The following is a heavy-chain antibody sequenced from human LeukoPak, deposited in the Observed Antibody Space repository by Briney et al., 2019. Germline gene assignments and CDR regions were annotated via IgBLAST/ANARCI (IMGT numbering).Heavy chain of an antibody. D-gene: IGHD3-16*01. V-gene: IGHV3-66*01. J-gene: IGHJ6*02. CDR1: GFTVSSNY. CDR2: IYSGGST. Sequence: GGSLRLSCAASGFTVSSNYMSWVRQAPGKGLEWVSVIYSGGSTYYADSVKGRFTISRDNSKNTLYLQMNSLRAEDTAVYYCARVRLVYYYYGMDVWGQGTTVTVSS. CDR3: ARVRLVYYYYGMDV.